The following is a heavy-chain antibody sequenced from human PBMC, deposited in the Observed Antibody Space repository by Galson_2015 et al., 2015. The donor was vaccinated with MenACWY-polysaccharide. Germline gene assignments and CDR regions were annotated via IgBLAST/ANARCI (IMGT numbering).Heavy chain of an antibody. Sequence: LRLSCAASGFTFSTHWMHWVRQAPGKGLVWLSRISSDGSTTNYADSVKGRFTISRDNAKNTLFLQMNSLSIEDTAVYYCAKNIQAAYWGQGTLVTVSS. D-gene: IGHD2/OR15-2a*01. V-gene: IGHV3-74*01. CDR3: AKNIQAAY. CDR2: ISSDGSTT. CDR1: GFTFSTHW. J-gene: IGHJ4*02.